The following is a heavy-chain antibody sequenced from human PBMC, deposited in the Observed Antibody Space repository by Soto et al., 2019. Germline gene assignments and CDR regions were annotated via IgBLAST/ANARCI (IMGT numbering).Heavy chain of an antibody. CDR3: ARVVGRTPDWFDP. CDR2: ISSSGGTI. J-gene: IGHJ5*02. V-gene: IGHV3-48*03. CDR1: GFTFSSYE. Sequence: WGSLRLSCAASGFTFSSYEMNWVRQTPGKGLEWVSYISSSGGTIYYADSVKGRFTISRDNAKNSLYLQMNSLRVEDTAVYYCARVVGRTPDWFDPWGQGTLVTVSS. D-gene: IGHD1-26*01.